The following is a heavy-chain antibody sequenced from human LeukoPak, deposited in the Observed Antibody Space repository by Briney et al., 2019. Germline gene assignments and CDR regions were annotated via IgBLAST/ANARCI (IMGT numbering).Heavy chain of an antibody. CDR1: GYTFTSYG. CDR2: ISAYNGNT. V-gene: IGHV1-18*01. D-gene: IGHD1-26*01. J-gene: IGHJ4*02. Sequence: ASVKVSCKASGYTFTSYGISWVRQAPGQGLEWMGWISAYNGNTNYAQKLQGRVTMTTDTSTSTAYMELRSLRSDDTAVYYCARVDSGSYLYYFDYWGQGTLVTVSS. CDR3: ARVDSGSYLYYFDY.